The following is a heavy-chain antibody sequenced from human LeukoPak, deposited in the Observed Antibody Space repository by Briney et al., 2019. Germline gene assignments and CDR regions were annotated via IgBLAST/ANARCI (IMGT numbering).Heavy chain of an antibody. CDR1: GDSVSSNSAT. J-gene: IGHJ4*02. D-gene: IGHD6-6*01. V-gene: IGHV6-1*01. CDR3: ARGRGSSADFDY. CDR2: TYYRSQWNN. Sequence: SQTLSLTCAIPGDSVSSNSATWNWNRQSPLRDLEWLGRTYYRSQWNNDYAASVKSRIDINPETSKNQFSLQLNSVTPEDTAVYYCARGRGSSADFDYWGQGTLVTVSS.